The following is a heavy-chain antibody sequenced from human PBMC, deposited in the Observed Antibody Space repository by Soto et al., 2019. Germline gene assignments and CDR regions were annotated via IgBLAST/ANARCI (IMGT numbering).Heavy chain of an antibody. J-gene: IGHJ3*02. V-gene: IGHV4-59*01. Sequence: PSETLSLTCTVSGGSISSYYWSWIRQPPGKGLEWTGYIYYSGSTNYNPSIKSRITISVDTSKNQFSLKLSSVTAADTAVYYCARVFGEDDAFDIWGQGTMVTVSS. CDR1: GGSISSYY. CDR2: IYYSGST. CDR3: ARVFGEDDAFDI. D-gene: IGHD3-10*01.